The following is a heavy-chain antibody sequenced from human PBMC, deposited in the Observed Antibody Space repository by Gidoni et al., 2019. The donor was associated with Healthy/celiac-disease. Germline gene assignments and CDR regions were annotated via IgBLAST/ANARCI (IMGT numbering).Heavy chain of an antibody. CDR2: INAGNGNT. D-gene: IGHD4-4*01. J-gene: IGHJ6*03. Sequence: QVQLVQSGAEVQKPGASVKVSCKASGYTFPSYAMHWVRQAPGQRLEWMGWINAGNGNTKYSQKFQGRVTITRDTSASTAYMELSSLRSEDTAVYYCARETMTTGIDTAKGDYYYYMDVWGKGTTVTVSS. CDR3: ARETMTTGIDTAKGDYYYYMDV. CDR1: GYTFPSYA. V-gene: IGHV1-3*01.